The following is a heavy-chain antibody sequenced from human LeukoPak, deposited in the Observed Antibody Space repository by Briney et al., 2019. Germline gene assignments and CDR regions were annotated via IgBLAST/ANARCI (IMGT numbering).Heavy chain of an antibody. J-gene: IGHJ4*02. CDR2: ISWNSGSI. CDR3: ARELSGYDYFDY. Sequence: GGSLRLSCAASGFTFDDYAMHWVRQAPGKGLEWVSGISWNSGSIGYADSVKGRFTISRDNAKNSLYLQMNSLRAEDTAVYYCARELSGYDYFDYWGQGTLVTVSS. CDR1: GFTFDDYA. V-gene: IGHV3-9*01. D-gene: IGHD5-12*01.